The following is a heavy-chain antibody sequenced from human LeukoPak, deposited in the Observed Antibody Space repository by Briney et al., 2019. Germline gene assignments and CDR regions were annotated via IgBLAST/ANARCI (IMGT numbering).Heavy chain of an antibody. CDR1: GFTFSSYA. Sequence: GGSLRLSCAASGFTFSSYAMSWVRQAPGKGLEWVSAISGSGGSTYYADSVKGRFTISSDNSKNTLYLQMNSLRAEDTAVYYCAKYYYDSSGYLLVFDYWGQGTLVTVSS. J-gene: IGHJ4*02. V-gene: IGHV3-23*01. CDR2: ISGSGGST. D-gene: IGHD3-22*01. CDR3: AKYYYDSSGYLLVFDY.